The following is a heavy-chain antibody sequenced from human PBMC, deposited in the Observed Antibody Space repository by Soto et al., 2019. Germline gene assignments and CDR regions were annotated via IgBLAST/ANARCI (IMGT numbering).Heavy chain of an antibody. CDR3: ATGISLLSYWDMDV. D-gene: IGHD2-15*01. Sequence: ASVKVSCKVSGYTLTELSMHWVRQAPGKGLEWMGGFDPEDGETIYAQKFQGRVTMTEDTSTDTAYMELSSLRSEDTAVYYCATGISLLSYWDMDVWGKGTTVTVSS. CDR2: FDPEDGET. J-gene: IGHJ6*03. CDR1: GYTLTELS. V-gene: IGHV1-24*01.